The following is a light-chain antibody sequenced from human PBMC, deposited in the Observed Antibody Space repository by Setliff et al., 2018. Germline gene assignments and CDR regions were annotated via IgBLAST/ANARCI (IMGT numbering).Light chain of an antibody. CDR1: SSNIGAGYD. J-gene: IGLJ1*01. Sequence: QSVLTQPPSVSGAPGQRVTISCTGSSSNIGAGYDVHWYQQLPGTAPKLLIYGSSNRPSGVPDRFSGSKSGNTASLTISGLQAEDEADYYCCSYAGSYTSFYVFGTGTKVTVL. V-gene: IGLV1-40*01. CDR3: CSYAGSYTSFYV. CDR2: GSS.